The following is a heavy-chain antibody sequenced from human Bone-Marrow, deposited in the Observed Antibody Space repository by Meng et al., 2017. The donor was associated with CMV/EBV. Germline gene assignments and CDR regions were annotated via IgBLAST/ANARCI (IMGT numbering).Heavy chain of an antibody. Sequence: GESLKISCAASGFTFSSYWMHWVRQAPGKGLVWVSRINSDGSSTSYADSVKGRFTISRDNAKTTLYLQMNSLRAEDTAVYYWARAGVMAISVFIYYFDYWGQGTLVTVSS. CDR2: INSDGSST. CDR3: ARAGVMAISVFIYYFDY. D-gene: IGHD3-16*01. V-gene: IGHV3-74*01. J-gene: IGHJ4*02. CDR1: GFTFSSYW.